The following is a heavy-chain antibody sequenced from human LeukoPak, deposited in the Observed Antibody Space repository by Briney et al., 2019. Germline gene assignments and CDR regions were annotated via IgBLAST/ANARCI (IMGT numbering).Heavy chain of an antibody. CDR2: VNFDGSSS. CDR3: ATSGGYNPFDY. CDR1: GFTFSSYW. J-gene: IGHJ4*02. D-gene: IGHD5-24*01. V-gene: IGHV3-74*01. Sequence: GGSLRLSCAASGFTFSSYWMHWVRQAPGKGLVWVSRVNFDGSSSTYADSVKGRFTISRDNAKNTLYLQMNSLRAEDTAVYYCATSGGYNPFDYWGQGTLVTVSS.